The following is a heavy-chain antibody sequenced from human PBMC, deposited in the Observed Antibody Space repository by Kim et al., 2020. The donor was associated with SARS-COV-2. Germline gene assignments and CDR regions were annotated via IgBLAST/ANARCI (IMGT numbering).Heavy chain of an antibody. V-gene: IGHV4-39*07. J-gene: IGHJ3*02. CDR2: IYYSGST. Sequence: SETLSLTCTVSGGSISSSSYYWGWIRQPPGKGLEWIGSIYYSGSTYYNPSLKSRVTISVDTSKNQFSLKLSSVTAADTAVYYCARVGYSYGPQDRGDYAFDIWGQGTMVTVSS. CDR3: ARVGYSYGPQDRGDYAFDI. CDR1: GGSISSSSYY. D-gene: IGHD5-18*01.